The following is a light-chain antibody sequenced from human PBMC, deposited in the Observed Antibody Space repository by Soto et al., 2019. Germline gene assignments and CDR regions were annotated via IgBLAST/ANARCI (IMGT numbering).Light chain of an antibody. CDR1: SGHRSYI. CDR3: ETWDSNIRV. J-gene: IGLJ2*01. Sequence: QTVVTQSSSASASLGSSVKLTCTLSSGHRSYIIAWHQQQPGKAPRYLMKLEGSGSYNKGSGVPDRFSGSSSGADRYLTMSNLQSEDEADYYCETWDSNIRVFGGGTNLTVL. V-gene: IGLV4-60*03. CDR2: LEGSGSY.